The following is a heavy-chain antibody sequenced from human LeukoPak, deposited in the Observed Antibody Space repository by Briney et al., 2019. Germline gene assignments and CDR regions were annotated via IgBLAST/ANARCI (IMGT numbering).Heavy chain of an antibody. J-gene: IGHJ3*02. CDR2: IIPILGIA. Sequence: SVKVPCKASGGTFSSYAISWVRQAPGQGLEWMGRIIPILGIANYAQKFQGRVTITADKSTSTAYMELSSLRSEDTAVYYCASYSGSYSDDAFDIWGQGTMVTVSS. CDR1: GGTFSSYA. D-gene: IGHD1-26*01. CDR3: ASYSGSYSDDAFDI. V-gene: IGHV1-69*04.